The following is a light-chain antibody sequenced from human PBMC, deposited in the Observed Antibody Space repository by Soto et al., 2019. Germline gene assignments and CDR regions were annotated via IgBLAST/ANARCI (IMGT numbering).Light chain of an antibody. CDR2: GAS. V-gene: IGKV1-5*01. J-gene: IGKJ4*01. Sequence: DIHMTQSPSTLSASVGDGVPITCRASQRISTWLAWYQQKPGKAPKLLIYGASTLHDGVPSRFSGSGSGADFTLTISGLQPEDFASYHCQQTYSDISFGGGTKVDI. CDR3: QQTYSDIS. CDR1: QRISTW.